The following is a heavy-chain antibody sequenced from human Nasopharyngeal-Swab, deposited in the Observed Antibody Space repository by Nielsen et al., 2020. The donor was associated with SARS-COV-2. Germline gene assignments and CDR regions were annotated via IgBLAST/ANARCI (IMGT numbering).Heavy chain of an antibody. V-gene: IGHV4-59*01. CDR2: IYYSGST. D-gene: IGHD3-3*01. CDR3: ARGPEYYDFWSGYYSWFDP. J-gene: IGHJ5*02. Sequence: RQAPGKGLEWFGYIYYSGSTNYNPSLKSRVTISVDTSKNQFSLKLSSVSAADTAVYYCARGPEYYDFWSGYYSWFDPWGQGTLVTVSS.